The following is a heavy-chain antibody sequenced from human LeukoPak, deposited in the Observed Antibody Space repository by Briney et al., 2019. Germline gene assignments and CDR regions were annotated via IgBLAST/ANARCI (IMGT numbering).Heavy chain of an antibody. CDR3: ARELKWEGSGDY. CDR2: IYYSGST. J-gene: IGHJ4*02. D-gene: IGHD1-26*01. Sequence: SETLSLTCTVSGGSISSYYWSWIRQPPGKGLEWIGYIYYSGSTNYNPSLKSRVTISVDTSKNQFSLKLSSVTAADTAVYYCARELKWEGSGDYWGQGTLVTVSS. V-gene: IGHV4-59*01. CDR1: GGSISSYY.